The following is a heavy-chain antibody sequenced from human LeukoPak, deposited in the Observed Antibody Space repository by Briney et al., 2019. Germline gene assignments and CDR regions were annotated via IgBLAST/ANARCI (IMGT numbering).Heavy chain of an antibody. CDR1: GHSISTSNW. J-gene: IGHJ5*02. CDR2: IYYSGIA. V-gene: IGHV4-28*03. D-gene: IGHD2-15*01. CDR3: ARGGYCSGGSCTNWFDP. Sequence: SETLSLTCAVSGHSISTSNWWGWIRQPPGKGREWIGYIYYSGIADFNPSLKSRATMTIDTTKNQFSLKLTSVSAVDTAVYYCARGGYCSGGSCTNWFDPWGQGTLVTVSS.